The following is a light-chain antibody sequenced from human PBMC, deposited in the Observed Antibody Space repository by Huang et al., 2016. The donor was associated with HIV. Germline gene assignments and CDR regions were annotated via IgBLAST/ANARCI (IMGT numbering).Light chain of an antibody. Sequence: IVMTQSPATLSVSPGERVTLSCRAKRSVSNNLAWYQKRHGQAPRLLIYGSSIRAPGIPARFSGSGSGTDFSLTISSLQSEDFALYYCHQYNNWLLSFGGGTRVDI. CDR2: GSS. J-gene: IGKJ4*01. CDR3: HQYNNWLLS. V-gene: IGKV3-15*01. CDR1: RSVSNN.